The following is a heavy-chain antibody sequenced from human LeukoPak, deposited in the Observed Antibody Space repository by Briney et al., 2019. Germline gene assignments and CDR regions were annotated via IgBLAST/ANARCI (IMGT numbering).Heavy chain of an antibody. J-gene: IGHJ3*02. CDR3: ARRNHPSYEAFDI. D-gene: IGHD1-14*01. CDR2: IYPGDSDT. Sequence: GESLKISCKSSGYRFTNYWIGWVRQMPGKGLEWMGIIYPGDSDTRYSPSFQGQVTISADKSISTAYLQWSSLKASDTAMYYCARRNHPSYEAFDIWGQGTMVTVSS. CDR1: GYRFTNYW. V-gene: IGHV5-51*01.